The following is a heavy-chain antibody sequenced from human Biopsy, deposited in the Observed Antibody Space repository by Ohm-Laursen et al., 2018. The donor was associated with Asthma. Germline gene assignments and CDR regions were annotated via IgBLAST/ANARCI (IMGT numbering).Heavy chain of an antibody. CDR3: ARMISYYDEMRDPFFDY. V-gene: IGHV7-4-1*02. J-gene: IGHJ4*02. CDR2: INTNTGNP. CDR1: GCTFNSAG. Sequence: SSVKVSCKTSGCTFNSAGITWVRQAPGQGLEWMGWINTNTGNPTYAQGFTGRFVFSLDTSVNTAHLQISSLKAEDTAVYYCARMISYYDEMRDPFFDYWGQGTLVTVSS. D-gene: IGHD3-16*01.